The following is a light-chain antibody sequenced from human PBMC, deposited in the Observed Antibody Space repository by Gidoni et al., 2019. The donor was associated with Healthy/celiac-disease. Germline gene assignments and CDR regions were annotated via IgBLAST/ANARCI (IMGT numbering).Light chain of an antibody. Sequence: EIVMTQSPATLSVSPGERATLSCRASQSVSSNLAWYQQKPGQAPRLLIYGASTRATGIPARFSGSGSGTEFTLTISSLQSEDFAVYYCHLGLFXGXTKVEIK. J-gene: IGKJ4*01. CDR1: QSVSSN. CDR2: GAS. CDR3: HLGL. V-gene: IGKV3-15*01.